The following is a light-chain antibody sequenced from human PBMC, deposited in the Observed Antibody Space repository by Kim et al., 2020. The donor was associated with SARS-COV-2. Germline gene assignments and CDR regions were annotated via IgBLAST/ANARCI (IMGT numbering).Light chain of an antibody. CDR3: QQYGRSPPFT. CDR1: QSVSNNY. CDR2: GAS. J-gene: IGKJ2*01. Sequence: SPGERATPSCRASQSVSNNYLAWYQQKPGQAPRILIYGASSRATGIGDRFSGSGSGTDFTLTISRLEPDDFAVYYCQQYGRSPPFTFGQGTKVEI. V-gene: IGKV3-20*01.